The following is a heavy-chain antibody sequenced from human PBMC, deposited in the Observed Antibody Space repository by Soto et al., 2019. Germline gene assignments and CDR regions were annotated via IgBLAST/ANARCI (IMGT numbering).Heavy chain of an antibody. CDR3: ARMRGDSSAPFDP. V-gene: IGHV4-59*01. CDR2: IYYSGST. D-gene: IGHD6-19*01. J-gene: IGHJ5*02. Sequence: ETLSLTCTVSGGSISSYYWSWIRQPPGKGLEWIGYIYYSGSTNYNPSLKSRVTISVDTSKNQFSLKLSSVTAADTAVYYCARMRGDSSAPFDPWGQGTLVTVSS. CDR1: GGSISSYY.